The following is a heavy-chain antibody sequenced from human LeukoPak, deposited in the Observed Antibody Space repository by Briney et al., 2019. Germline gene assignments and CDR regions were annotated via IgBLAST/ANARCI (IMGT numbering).Heavy chain of an antibody. Sequence: ASVKVSCKASGYTFTSYDINWVRQATGQGLEWMGWISPNSGNTGYAQKFQGRVTITRNTSISTAYMELSSLRSEDTAVYYCARKRGGYSYKDAFDIWGQGTMVTVSS. D-gene: IGHD5-18*01. CDR1: GYTFTSYD. V-gene: IGHV1-8*03. J-gene: IGHJ3*02. CDR2: ISPNSGNT. CDR3: ARKRGGYSYKDAFDI.